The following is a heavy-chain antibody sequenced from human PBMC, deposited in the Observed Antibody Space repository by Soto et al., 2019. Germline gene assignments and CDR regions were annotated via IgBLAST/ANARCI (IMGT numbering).Heavy chain of an antibody. D-gene: IGHD6-19*01. V-gene: IGHV5-51*01. J-gene: IGHJ4*02. CDR2: IYPADSDT. Sequence: GESLKISCKGSGYIFTSFWIGWVRQMPGKGLEWMGLIYPADSDTRYSPSFQGQVTISADKSISTAYLQWSSLRASDTAMYYCVRSDSSSWFVDYWGQGALVTVS. CDR1: GYIFTSFW. CDR3: VRSDSSSWFVDY.